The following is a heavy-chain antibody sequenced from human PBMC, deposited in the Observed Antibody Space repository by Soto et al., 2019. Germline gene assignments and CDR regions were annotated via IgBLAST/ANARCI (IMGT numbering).Heavy chain of an antibody. CDR3: AKERNSWYESGDGS. J-gene: IGHJ5*02. D-gene: IGHD6-13*01. Sequence: GGSLRLSCAASGFPFSSCAMGLVRQSPGKGLEWVSSISVNGGSTYYADSVKGRFTISRDNSKNILYLHMISLRAEDTAVYYCAKERNSWYESGDGSWGKGTVVTVSS. CDR1: GFPFSSCA. V-gene: IGHV3-23*01. CDR2: ISVNGGST.